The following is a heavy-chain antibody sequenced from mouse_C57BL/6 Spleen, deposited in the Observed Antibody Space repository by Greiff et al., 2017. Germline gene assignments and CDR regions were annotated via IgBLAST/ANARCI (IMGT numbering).Heavy chain of an antibody. J-gene: IGHJ2*01. CDR1: GYSITSGYY. V-gene: IGHV3-6*01. D-gene: IGHD1-1*01. CDR2: ISYDGSN. CDR3: ARADYYGRHY. Sequence: ESGPGLVKPSQSLSLTCSVTGYSITSGYYWNWIRQFPGNKLEWMGYISYDGSNNYNPSLKNRISITRDTSKNQFFLKLNSVTTEDTATYYCARADYYGRHYWGQGTTLTVSS.